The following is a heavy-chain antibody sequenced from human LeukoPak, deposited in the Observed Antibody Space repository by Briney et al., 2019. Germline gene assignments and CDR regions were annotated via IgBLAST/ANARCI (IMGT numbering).Heavy chain of an antibody. V-gene: IGHV1-69*13. Sequence: ASVKVSCKASGGTFSSYAISWVRQAPGQGLEWMGGIIPIFGTANYAQKFQGRVTITADESPSTAYMELSSLRSEDTAVYYCARDHGSGSYYGVYRFDPWGQGTLVTVSS. CDR3: ARDHGSGSYYGVYRFDP. CDR1: GGTFSSYA. D-gene: IGHD3-10*01. CDR2: IIPIFGTA. J-gene: IGHJ5*02.